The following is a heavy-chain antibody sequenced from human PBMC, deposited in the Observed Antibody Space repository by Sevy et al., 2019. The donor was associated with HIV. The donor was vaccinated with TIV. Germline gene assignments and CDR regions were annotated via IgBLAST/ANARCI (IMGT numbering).Heavy chain of an antibody. CDR2: IYSGTNT. Sequence: GGSLRLSCAASGFNVSSNYMNWVRQAPGKGLEWISVIYSGTNTYYVDSVKGRFTISRDTSKNTLYLQMNSLRAEDTAGYYCARDRITHYYDSSGYYTSGYGIDGGGQGTTVTVSS. CDR3: ARDRITHYYDSSGYYTSGYGIDG. V-gene: IGHV3-53*01. J-gene: IGHJ6*02. D-gene: IGHD3-22*01. CDR1: GFNVSSNY.